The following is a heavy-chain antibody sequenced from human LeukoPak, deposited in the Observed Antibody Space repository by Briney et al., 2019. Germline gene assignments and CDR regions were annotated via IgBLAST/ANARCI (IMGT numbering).Heavy chain of an antibody. V-gene: IGHV3-23*01. CDR3: AKLTYESAAGYFQH. J-gene: IGHJ1*01. CDR2: ISGSGGST. Sequence: GGSLRLYCAASGFTFSSYAMSWVRQAPGKGLEWVSAISGSGGSTYYADPVKGRFTISRDNSKNTLYLQMNSLRAEDTAVYYCAKLTYESAAGYFQHWGQGTLVTVSS. D-gene: IGHD6-13*01. CDR1: GFTFSSYA.